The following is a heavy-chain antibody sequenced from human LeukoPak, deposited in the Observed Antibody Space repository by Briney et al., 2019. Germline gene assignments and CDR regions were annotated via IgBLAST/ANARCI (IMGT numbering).Heavy chain of an antibody. V-gene: IGHV4-4*07. D-gene: IGHD3-10*01. J-gene: IGHJ5*02. CDR1: GGSISSYY. Sequence: PSETLSLTCTVSGGSISSYYWSWIRQPAGKGLEWIGRIYTSGSTYYNPSLKSRVTISVDTSKNQFSLKLSSVTAADTAVYYCARGNYGSGSYYGRWFDPWGQGTLVTVSS. CDR3: ARGNYGSGSYYGRWFDP. CDR2: IYTSGST.